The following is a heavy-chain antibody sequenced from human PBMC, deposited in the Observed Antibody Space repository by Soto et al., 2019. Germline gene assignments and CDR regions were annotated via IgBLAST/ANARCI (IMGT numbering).Heavy chain of an antibody. CDR2: ISAYNGNT. Sequence: QVQLVQSGAEVKKPGASVKVSCKASGYTFTSYGISWVRQAPGQGLEWMGWISAYNGNTNYAQKLQGRVTMTTDTSTSTAYMELMSLRSDDTAVYYCARDSCPYYDFWSGYSTLDYWGQGTLVTVSS. D-gene: IGHD3-3*01. CDR1: GYTFTSYG. J-gene: IGHJ4*02. V-gene: IGHV1-18*04. CDR3: ARDSCPYYDFWSGYSTLDY.